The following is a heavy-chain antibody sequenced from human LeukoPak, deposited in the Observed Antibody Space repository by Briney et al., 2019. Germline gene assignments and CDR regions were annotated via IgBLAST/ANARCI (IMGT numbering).Heavy chain of an antibody. CDR2: INSDGSTT. CDR3: ARGRGSGCSDY. J-gene: IGHJ4*02. V-gene: IGHV3-74*01. CDR1: GFTFSSYW. Sequence: SGGSLRLSCAASGFTFSSYWMHWVRHAPGKGLVWVARINSDGSTTSYADSVKGRFTISRDNAKNTLYLQMNSLRAEDTAVYYCARGRGSGCSDYWGQGTLVTVSS. D-gene: IGHD2-15*01.